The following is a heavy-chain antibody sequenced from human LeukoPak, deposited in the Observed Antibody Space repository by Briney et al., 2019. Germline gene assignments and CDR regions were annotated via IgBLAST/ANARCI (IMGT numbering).Heavy chain of an antibody. Sequence: GGSLRLSCAASGFTFSSYTMTWVRQAPGKGLEWVSYISGSSTTIYYADSVKGRFTISRDNAKNSLYLQMNSLRAEDTAVYYCARDQRYCSSSSCPWEPFDYWGQGTLVTVSS. CDR1: GFTFSSYT. V-gene: IGHV3-48*04. J-gene: IGHJ4*02. D-gene: IGHD2-2*01. CDR2: ISGSSTTI. CDR3: ARDQRYCSSSSCPWEPFDY.